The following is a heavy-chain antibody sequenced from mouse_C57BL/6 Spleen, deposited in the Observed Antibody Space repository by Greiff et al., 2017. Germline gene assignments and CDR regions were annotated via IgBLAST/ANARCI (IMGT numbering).Heavy chain of an antibody. CDR1: GYTFPSYW. D-gene: IGHD1-1*01. CDR3: ERGISYYGNSSYFDY. Sequence: VQLQQSGAELVKPGASVKLSCKASGYTFPSYWMHWVKQRPGQGLEWIGMIHPNSGSTNYNEKFKSKATLTVDKSSSPAYMQLSILTSEDSAVYYCERGISYYGNSSYFDYWGQGTTLTVAS. CDR2: IHPNSGST. J-gene: IGHJ2*01. V-gene: IGHV1-64*01.